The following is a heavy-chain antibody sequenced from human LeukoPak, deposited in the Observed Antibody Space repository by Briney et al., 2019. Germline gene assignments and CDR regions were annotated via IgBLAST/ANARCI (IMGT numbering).Heavy chain of an antibody. D-gene: IGHD3-10*01. V-gene: IGHV1-46*01. J-gene: IGHJ5*02. CDR1: GYTFTGYY. CDR3: ARDRRRYYYGSGSYSSFDP. CDR2: INPSGGST. Sequence: ASVKVSCKASGYTFTGYYMHWVRQAPGQGLEWMGWINPSGGSTSYAQKFQGRVTMTRDMSTSTVYMELSSLRSEDTAVYYCARDRRRYYYGSGSYSSFDPWGQGTLVTVSS.